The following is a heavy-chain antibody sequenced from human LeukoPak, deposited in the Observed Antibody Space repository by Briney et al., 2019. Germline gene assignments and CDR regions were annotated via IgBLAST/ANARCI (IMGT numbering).Heavy chain of an antibody. J-gene: IGHJ4*02. Sequence: ASVKVSCKASGYTFTGYYMHWVRQAPGQGLEWMGWINPNSGGTNYAQKFQGRVTMTRDTSISTAYMELSRLRSDDTAVYYCARGSSGYERNDYFDYWGQGTLVTVPS. V-gene: IGHV1-2*02. CDR2: INPNSGGT. D-gene: IGHD5-12*01. CDR3: ARGSSGYERNDYFDY. CDR1: GYTFTGYY.